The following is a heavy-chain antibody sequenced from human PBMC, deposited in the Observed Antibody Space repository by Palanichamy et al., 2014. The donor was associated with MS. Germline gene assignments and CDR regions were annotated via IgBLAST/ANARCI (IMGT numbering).Heavy chain of an antibody. J-gene: IGHJ6*02. Sequence: QVQLVQSGAEVRKPGSSVKVSCKVSGGTFSSYALSWVRQAPGQGLEWMGGIIPMFGTTNYAQTFQGRVTITADEATSSAYMELSALRSEDTAVYYCARSGGHCTNGVCPYYYYYYAMDVWGQGTTVTVSS. CDR2: IIPMFGTT. CDR3: ARSGGHCTNGVCPYYYYYYAMDV. D-gene: IGHD2-8*01. V-gene: IGHV1-69*01. CDR1: GGTFSSYA.